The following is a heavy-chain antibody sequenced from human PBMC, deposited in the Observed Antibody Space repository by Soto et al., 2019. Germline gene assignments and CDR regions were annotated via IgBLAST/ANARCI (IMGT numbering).Heavy chain of an antibody. V-gene: IGHV3-72*01. CDR2: IRNKANSYTT. CDR1: GFSFSDHS. CDR3: ALSQYYYSSALRP. D-gene: IGHD3-10*01. J-gene: IGHJ5*02. Sequence: GGSLRLSCAASGFSFSDHSMDWVRQAPGKGLEWVGRIRNKANSYTTEYAASVKGRFTISRDDSKDSLYLQMNSLKTEDTAVYYCALSQYYYSSALRPWGQGTLVTVSS.